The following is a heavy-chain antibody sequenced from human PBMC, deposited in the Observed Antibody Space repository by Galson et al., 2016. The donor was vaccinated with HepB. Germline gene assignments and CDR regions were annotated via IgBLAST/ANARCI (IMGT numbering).Heavy chain of an antibody. CDR2: IFPRSGAT. CDR3: SGDGAKVATSPDY. CDR1: GYGFSGYY. D-gene: IGHD1-26*01. V-gene: IGHV1-2*02. Sequence: SVKVSCKASGYGFSGYYMNWVRQAPGQGLEWMGCIFPRSGATNYAQKFQGRVAMTADTSVSTVYMELSSLRSDDTAVYYCSGDGAKVATSPDYWGQGTLVTVSS. J-gene: IGHJ4*02.